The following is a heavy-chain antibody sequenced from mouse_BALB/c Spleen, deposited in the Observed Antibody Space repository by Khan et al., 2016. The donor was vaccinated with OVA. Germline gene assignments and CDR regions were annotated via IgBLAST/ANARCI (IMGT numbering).Heavy chain of an antibody. J-gene: IGHJ2*01. V-gene: IGHV3-2*02. CDR2: IKYSGST. Sequence: EVQLVESGPGLVKPSQSLSLTCTVTGYSITSDYAWNWIRQFPGNKLEWMGYIKYSGSTSYNPSLKSRISIPRNTSHNQFSLQLGSVTTEDTATYYCAGSGTISTVVATDFDSWGQGTTLTVSS. CDR1: GYSITSDYA. CDR3: AGSGTISTVVATDFDS. D-gene: IGHD1-1*01.